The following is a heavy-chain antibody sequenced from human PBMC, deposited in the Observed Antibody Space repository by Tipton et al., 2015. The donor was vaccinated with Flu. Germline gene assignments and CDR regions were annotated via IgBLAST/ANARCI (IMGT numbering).Heavy chain of an antibody. CDR3: ARGVRGPVSSGWYDDS. J-gene: IGHJ4*02. Sequence: TLSLTCSVSGDSIGSRYFWGWIRQPPEKGLEWIGNIYRTGSTNYNPSLKSRVTISVDTSKNQFSLKLSSVTAADTAVYYCARGVRGPVSSGWYDDSWGQGTLVTVSS. CDR2: IYRTGST. D-gene: IGHD6-19*01. CDR1: GDSIGSRYF. V-gene: IGHV4-38-2*02.